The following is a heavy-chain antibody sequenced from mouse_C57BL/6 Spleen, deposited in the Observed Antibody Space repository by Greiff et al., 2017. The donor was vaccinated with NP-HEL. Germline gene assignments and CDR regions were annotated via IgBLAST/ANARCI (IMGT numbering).Heavy chain of an antibody. Sequence: VQLQQSGPELVKPGASVKISCKASGYSFTGYYMNWVKQSPEKSLEWIGEINPSTGGTTYNQKFKAKATLTVDKSSSTAYMQLKSLTSEDSAVYYCARSELASWFAYWGQGTLVTVSA. J-gene: IGHJ3*01. CDR3: ARSELASWFAY. D-gene: IGHD6-1*01. CDR2: INPSTGGT. V-gene: IGHV1-42*01. CDR1: GYSFTGYY.